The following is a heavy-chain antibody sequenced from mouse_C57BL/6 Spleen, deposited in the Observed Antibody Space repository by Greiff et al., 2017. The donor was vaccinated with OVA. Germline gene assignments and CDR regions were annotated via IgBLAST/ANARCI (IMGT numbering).Heavy chain of an antibody. CDR1: GFTFSDYY. Sequence: EVKLVESEGGLVQPGSSMKLSCTASGFTFSDYYMAWVRQVPEKGLEWVANINYDGSSPYYLDSLKSRFIISSDNAKNMLYLRMSSLKAEDTATYYCARDDGNFPFDYWGQGTTLTVSS. J-gene: IGHJ2*01. CDR3: ARDDGNFPFDY. D-gene: IGHD2-1*01. CDR2: INYDGSSP. V-gene: IGHV5-16*01.